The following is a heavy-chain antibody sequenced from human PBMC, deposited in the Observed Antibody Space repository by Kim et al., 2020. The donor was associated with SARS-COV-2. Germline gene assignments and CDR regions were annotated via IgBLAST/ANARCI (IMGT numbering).Heavy chain of an antibody. D-gene: IGHD3-22*01. V-gene: IGHV4-34*01. CDR1: GGSLSGYY. J-gene: IGHJ4*02. CDR2: INHRGST. Sequence: SETLSLTCAVYGGSLSGYYWSWIRQAPGKGLEWIGEINHRGSTNYNPSLKSRVTVSADSSKSQFSLKLSSVTAADTAVYYCARGLRKITLIIVVATSESVYFDYWSQGTLVTVSS. CDR3: ARGLRKITLIIVVATSESVYFDY.